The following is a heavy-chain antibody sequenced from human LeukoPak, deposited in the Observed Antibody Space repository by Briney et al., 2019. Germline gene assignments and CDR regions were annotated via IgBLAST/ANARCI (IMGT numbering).Heavy chain of an antibody. CDR3: ARLGFGDAFDI. J-gene: IGHJ3*02. V-gene: IGHV1-2*02. CDR2: INANSGVT. D-gene: IGHD3-10*01. Sequence: ASVKLSCKASGYTFTGYYIHWVRQAPGQELEWMGWINANSGVTKDAQRFHGRVTMTRDTSISTAYMELSRLRSDDTAVYYCARLGFGDAFDIWGQGTMVTVSS. CDR1: GYTFTGYY.